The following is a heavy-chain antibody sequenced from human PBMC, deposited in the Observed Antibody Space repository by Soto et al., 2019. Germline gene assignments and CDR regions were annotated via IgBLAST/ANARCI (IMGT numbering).Heavy chain of an antibody. Sequence: ASVKVSCKASGYNFSDYYIHWVRQAPGQGLEWLGWVSPKSGGTNYAQKFKGRVTMTRDTSSNTVYMDLSGLKSDDTAVSYCRNDEMITLTRGSFKKFDPWGQGTLVTVSS. J-gene: IGHJ5*02. CDR3: RNDEMITLTRGSFKKFDP. CDR2: VSPKSGGT. V-gene: IGHV1-2*02. CDR1: GYNFSDYY. D-gene: IGHD3-16*01.